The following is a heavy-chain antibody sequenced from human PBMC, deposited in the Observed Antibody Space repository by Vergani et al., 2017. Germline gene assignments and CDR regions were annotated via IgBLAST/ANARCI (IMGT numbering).Heavy chain of an antibody. D-gene: IGHD2-15*01. CDR1: GFTFSSYS. V-gene: IGHV3-21*01. J-gene: IGHJ6*02. CDR2: ISSSSSYI. Sequence: EVQLVESGGGLVKPGGSLRLSCAASGFTFSSYSMNWVRQAPGKGLEWVSSISSSSSYIYYADSVKGRFTISRDNAKNSLYLQMNSLRAEDTAVYYCAIDVIVVVVAVNYYGMDVWGQGTTVTGSS. CDR3: AIDVIVVVVAVNYYGMDV.